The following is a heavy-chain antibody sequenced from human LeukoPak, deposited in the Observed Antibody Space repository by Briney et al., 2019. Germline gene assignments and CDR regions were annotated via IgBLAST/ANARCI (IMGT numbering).Heavy chain of an antibody. J-gene: IGHJ4*02. CDR2: INPNSGGT. V-gene: IGHV1-2*02. Sequence: ASVKVSCKASGYTFTGYYMHWVRQAPGQGLEWMGWINPNSGGTNYALKFQGRVTMTRDTSISTAYMELSRLRSDDTAVYYCARSLTRVVAATPGTFDYWGQGTLVTVSS. D-gene: IGHD2-15*01. CDR1: GYTFTGYY. CDR3: ARSLTRVVAATPGTFDY.